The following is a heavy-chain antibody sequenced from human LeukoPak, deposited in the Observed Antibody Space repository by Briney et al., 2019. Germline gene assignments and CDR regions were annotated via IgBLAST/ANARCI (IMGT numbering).Heavy chain of an antibody. V-gene: IGHV4-59*01. CDR2: IYYSGST. D-gene: IGHD5-12*01. CDR3: ARVYSGYDFYFDY. J-gene: IGHJ4*02. Sequence: KSSETLSLTCAVYGGSFSGYYWSWIRQPPGKGLEWIGYIYYSGSTNYNPSLKSRVTISVDTSKNQFSLKLSSVTAADTAVYYCARVYSGYDFYFDYWGQGTLVTVSS. CDR1: GGSFSGYY.